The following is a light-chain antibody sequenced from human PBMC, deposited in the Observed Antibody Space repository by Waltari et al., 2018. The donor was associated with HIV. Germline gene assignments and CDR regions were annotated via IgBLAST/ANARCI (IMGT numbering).Light chain of an antibody. V-gene: IGLV1-44*01. Sequence: QSVLTQPPSASGTPGQRVAISCSGSSSNIGSNTITWYQQLPGTAPKLPINSNNQRPSGVPDRFSGSKSGTSGSLAISGLQSEDEADYYCAAWDDNRNAVVFGGGTKLTVL. CDR1: SSNIGSNT. CDR2: SNN. CDR3: AAWDDNRNAVV. J-gene: IGLJ2*01.